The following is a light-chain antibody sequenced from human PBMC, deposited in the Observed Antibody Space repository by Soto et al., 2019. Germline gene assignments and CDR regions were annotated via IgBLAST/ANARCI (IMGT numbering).Light chain of an antibody. CDR2: KAT. CDR3: QQYNSYRA. J-gene: IGKJ1*01. V-gene: IGKV1-5*03. CDR1: QNIGSW. Sequence: DIQMTQSPSTLSASVGDGVTITCRASQNIGSWLAWYQQKPGEAPKLLISKATNLQSGVPSRFSGSGSGTDFSLTISSLQPVDSATYFCQQYNSYRAFGQGTKVEMK.